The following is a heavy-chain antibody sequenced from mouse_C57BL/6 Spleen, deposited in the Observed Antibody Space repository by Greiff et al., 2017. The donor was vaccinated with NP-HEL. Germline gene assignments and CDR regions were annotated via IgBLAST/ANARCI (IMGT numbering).Heavy chain of an antibody. D-gene: IGHD3-2*02. CDR3: TGCDGAQAKGYSMDY. J-gene: IGHJ4*01. Sequence: EVKLMESGGGLVQPGGSLSLPCAASGFTFTDYYMSWVRQPPGKALEWLGFIRNKANGYTTEYSASVKGRFTISRDNSQSILYLQMKALRAEDSGTYDGTGCDGAQAKGYSMDYWGQGTSVTVSS. CDR2: IRNKANGYTT. CDR1: GFTFTDYY. V-gene: IGHV7-3*01.